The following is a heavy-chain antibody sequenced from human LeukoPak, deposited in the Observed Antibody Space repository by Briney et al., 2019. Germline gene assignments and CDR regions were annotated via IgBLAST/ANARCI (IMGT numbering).Heavy chain of an antibody. Sequence: GGSLRLSYAASGFTFSSYAMHWVRQAPGKGLEWVAVISYDGSNKYYADSVKGRFTISRDNSKNTLYLQMNSLRAEDTAVYYCARVGYCSSTSCKPRYDYWGQGTLVTVSS. D-gene: IGHD2-2*03. CDR1: GFTFSSYA. CDR2: ISYDGSNK. V-gene: IGHV3-30*04. J-gene: IGHJ4*02. CDR3: ARVGYCSSTSCKPRYDY.